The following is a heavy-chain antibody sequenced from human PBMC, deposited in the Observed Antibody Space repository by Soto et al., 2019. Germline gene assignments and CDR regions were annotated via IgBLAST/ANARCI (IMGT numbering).Heavy chain of an antibody. D-gene: IGHD3-10*01. V-gene: IGHV3-30-3*01. CDR1: GFTFSSYA. J-gene: IGHJ6*02. CDR2: ISYDGSNK. CDR3: ARDEGLGSGMDV. Sequence: ESGGGVVQPGRSLRLSCAASGFTFSSYAMHWVRQAPGKGLEWVAVISYDGSNKYYADSVKGRFTISRDNSKNTLYLQMNSLRAEDTAVYYCARDEGLGSGMDVWGQGTTVTVSS.